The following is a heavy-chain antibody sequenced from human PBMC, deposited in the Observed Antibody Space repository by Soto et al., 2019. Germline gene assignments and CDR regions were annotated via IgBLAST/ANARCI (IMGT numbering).Heavy chain of an antibody. CDR2: ISTYDGNT. CDR1: GYTFTNYG. Sequence: SVKVSCKASGYTFTNYGITWVRQAPGQGLEWKGWISTYDGNTNYAQRLQGRVTLTTDTSTSTAYLELRSLRSDDTAVYFCAISASGYSYAHYYYGMDVWGQGTTVTVS. CDR3: AISASGYSYAHYYYGMDV. D-gene: IGHD5-18*01. V-gene: IGHV1-18*04. J-gene: IGHJ6*02.